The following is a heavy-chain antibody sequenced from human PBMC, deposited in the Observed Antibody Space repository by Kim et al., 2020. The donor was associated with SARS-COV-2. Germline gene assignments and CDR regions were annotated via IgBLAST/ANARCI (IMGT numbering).Heavy chain of an antibody. CDR1: GYSISSGYY. V-gene: IGHV4-38-2*02. D-gene: IGHD1-26*01. J-gene: IGHJ6*01. CDR2: IYHSGST. Sequence: SETLSLTCTVSGYSISSGYYWGWIRQPPGKGLEWIGSIYHSGSTYYNPSLKSRVTISLDTSKNQFSLKLSSVTAADTAAYYCARDEGIVGATDYYYGMDV. CDR3: ARDEGIVGATDYYYGMDV.